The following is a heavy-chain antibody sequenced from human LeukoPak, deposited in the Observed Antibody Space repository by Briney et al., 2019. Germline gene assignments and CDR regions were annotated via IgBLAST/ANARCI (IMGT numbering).Heavy chain of an antibody. J-gene: IGHJ5*02. Sequence: MPSETLSLTCTVSGVSISSYYWSWIRQPPGKGLEWIGYIYYSGSTNHNPSLKSLVTISVDTSKNQFSLKVTSVTAADTAVYYCARGLAPFDPWGQGTLVTVSS. CDR3: ARGLAPFDP. CDR1: GVSISSYY. CDR2: IYYSGST. V-gene: IGHV4-59*01.